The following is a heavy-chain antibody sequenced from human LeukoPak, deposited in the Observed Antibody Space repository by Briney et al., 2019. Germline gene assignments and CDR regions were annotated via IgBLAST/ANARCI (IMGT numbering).Heavy chain of an antibody. J-gene: IGHJ4*02. Sequence: PGGSLRLSCAASGFTFSRSAMTWVRQGPGTGLEFVASIIYSGGATYYADSVKGRFTISRDNSKNTLYLQMNSLRAEDTALYYCAKDGLYYDGSEHVYYFDSWGQGTLVTAPS. D-gene: IGHD3-22*01. CDR3: AKDGLYYDGSEHVYYFDS. CDR1: GFTFSRSA. CDR2: IIYSGGAT. V-gene: IGHV3-23*01.